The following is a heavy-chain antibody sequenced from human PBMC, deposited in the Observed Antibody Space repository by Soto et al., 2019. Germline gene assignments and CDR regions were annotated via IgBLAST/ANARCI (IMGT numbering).Heavy chain of an antibody. CDR2: ISAYNGNT. CDR3: ARDGFFWSGYYGAYYYGMDV. V-gene: IGHV1-18*01. Sequence: APVKVSCKASGYTFTSYGISWVRQAPGQGLEWMGWISAYNGNTNYAQKLQGRVTMTTDTSTSTAYMELRSLRSGDTAVYYCARDGFFWSGYYGAYYYGMDVWGQGTTVTVSS. CDR1: GYTFTSYG. J-gene: IGHJ6*02. D-gene: IGHD3-3*01.